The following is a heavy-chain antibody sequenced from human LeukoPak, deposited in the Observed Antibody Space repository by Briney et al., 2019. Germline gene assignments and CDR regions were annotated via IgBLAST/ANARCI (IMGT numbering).Heavy chain of an antibody. J-gene: IGHJ4*02. CDR3: ARRGQNGSGWQYYL. V-gene: IGHV4-59*01. CDR1: GGSISGYY. D-gene: IGHD6-25*01. Sequence: PSETLSLTCTVSGGSISGYYWSWIRQPPGKGLEWIANIYHTGSTNYNPSLSSRVTISIDTAKNQFSLKLTSVTAADTAVYYCARRGQNGSGWQYYLWGQGTLVTVSS. CDR2: IYHTGST.